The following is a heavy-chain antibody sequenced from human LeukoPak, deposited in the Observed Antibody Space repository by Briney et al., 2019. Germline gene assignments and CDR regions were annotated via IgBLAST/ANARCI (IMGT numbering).Heavy chain of an antibody. V-gene: IGHV3-30-3*01. Sequence: GGSLRLSCAASGFTFSSYVMHWVRQPPGKGLEWVAVISYDGSNEHYVGSVKGRFTISRDNSKNTLYVQMNSLRAEDTAVYYCARSGDTNRNWFDPWGQGTLVTVSS. J-gene: IGHJ5*02. D-gene: IGHD1-14*01. CDR2: ISYDGSNE. CDR3: ARSGDTNRNWFDP. CDR1: GFTFSSYV.